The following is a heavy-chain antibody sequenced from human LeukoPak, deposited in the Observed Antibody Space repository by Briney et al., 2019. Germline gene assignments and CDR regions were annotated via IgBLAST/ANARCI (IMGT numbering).Heavy chain of an antibody. D-gene: IGHD2-15*01. J-gene: IGHJ5*02. CDR1: GYTFTSYG. CDR3: ARLNCSGGSCYSNNWFDP. V-gene: IGHV1-18*01. CDR2: ISAYNGNT. Sequence: GASVKVSCKASGYTFTSYGISWVRQAPGQGLEWMGWISAYNGNTNYAQKLQGRVTMTTDKSTSTAYMELRSLRSDDTAVYYCARLNCSGGSCYSNNWFDPWGQGTLVTVSS.